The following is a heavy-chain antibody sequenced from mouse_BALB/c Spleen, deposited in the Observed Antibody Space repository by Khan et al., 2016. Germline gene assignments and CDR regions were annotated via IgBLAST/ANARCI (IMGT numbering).Heavy chain of an antibody. CDR1: GFDFSRYW. CDR3: GRLYYYGLVDY. Sequence: EVQLQESGGGLVQPGGSLKLSCAASGFDFSRYWMNWVRQAPGKGLEWIGEINPDSSTINYTPSLQDKFIISRDNAKNTLYLQMSKVRSEDTALYYCGRLYYYGLVDYWGQGTTLTVSS. V-gene: IGHV4-1*02. D-gene: IGHD1-1*01. J-gene: IGHJ2*01. CDR2: INPDSSTI.